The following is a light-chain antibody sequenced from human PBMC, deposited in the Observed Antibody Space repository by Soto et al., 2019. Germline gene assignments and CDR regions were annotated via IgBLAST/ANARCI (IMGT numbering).Light chain of an antibody. J-gene: IGLJ1*01. Sequence: QSVLTQAPSVSGAPGQRVTISCTGSSSNIGAGYDVHWYQQLPGTAPKLLIYGNSNRPSGVPDRFSGSKSGTSASLAITGLQAEDEADYYCQSYDSSLSGSYVFGTGTKRTVL. CDR3: QSYDSSLSGSYV. V-gene: IGLV1-40*01. CDR1: SSNIGAGYD. CDR2: GNS.